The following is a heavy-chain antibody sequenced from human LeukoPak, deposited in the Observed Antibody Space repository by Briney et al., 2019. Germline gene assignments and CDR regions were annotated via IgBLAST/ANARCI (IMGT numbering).Heavy chain of an antibody. V-gene: IGHV1-24*01. D-gene: IGHD3-9*01. J-gene: IGHJ3*02. CDR3: ATVLGDILTGYPDAFDI. CDR2: FYPEDGET. Sequence: ASVKVSCKVSGYTLTELSMHWVRQAPGKGLEWMGGFYPEDGETIYAQKFQGRVTMTEDTSTDTAYMELSSLRSEDTDVYYCATVLGDILTGYPDAFDIWGQGTMVTVSS. CDR1: GYTLTELS.